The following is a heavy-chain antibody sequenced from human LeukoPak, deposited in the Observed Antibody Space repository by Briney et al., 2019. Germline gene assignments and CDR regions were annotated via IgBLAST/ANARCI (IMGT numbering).Heavy chain of an antibody. D-gene: IGHD2-2*01. CDR3: ARRLTQYDCFDP. CDR2: TYYRSTWYN. Sequence: TSQTLSLTCAISGDSVSSNSVTWNWIRQSPSRGLEWLGRTYYRSTWYNDYAVSERGRITVNPDTSKNQFSLHLNSVTPEDTAVYYCARRLTQYDCFDPWGQGILVTVSS. V-gene: IGHV6-1*01. CDR1: GDSVSSNSVT. J-gene: IGHJ5*02.